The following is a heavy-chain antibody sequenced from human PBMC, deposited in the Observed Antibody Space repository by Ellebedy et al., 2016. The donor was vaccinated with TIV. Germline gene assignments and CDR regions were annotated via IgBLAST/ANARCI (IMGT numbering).Heavy chain of an antibody. CDR1: QFTISSNY. CDR3: AVGRPNYGDFPS. Sequence: GESLKISXAVSQFTISSNYMSWVRHAPGRGLEWDSVIYACGTTDYVASVKGRFSISRDTSKNTLFLQMNSLRADDTAIYYCAVGRPNYGDFPSWGQGTLVTVSS. V-gene: IGHV3-53*01. J-gene: IGHJ5*02. CDR2: IYACGTT. D-gene: IGHD4-17*01.